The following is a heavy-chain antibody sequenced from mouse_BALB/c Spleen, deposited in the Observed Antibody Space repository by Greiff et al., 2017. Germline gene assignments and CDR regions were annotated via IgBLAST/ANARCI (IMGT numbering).Heavy chain of an antibody. V-gene: IGHV1-69*02. CDR2: IDPSDSET. CDR3: ASGNYYYYAMDY. Sequence: QVQLQQPGAELVKPGAPVKLSCKASGYTFTSYWMNWVKQRPGRGLEWIGRIDPSDSETHYNQKFKDKATLTVDKSSSTAYIQLSSLTSEDSAVYYCASGNYYYYAMDYWGQGTSVTVSS. D-gene: IGHD2-1*01. J-gene: IGHJ4*01. CDR1: GYTFTSYW.